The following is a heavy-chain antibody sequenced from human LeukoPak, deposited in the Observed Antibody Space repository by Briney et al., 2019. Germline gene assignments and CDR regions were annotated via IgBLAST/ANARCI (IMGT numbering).Heavy chain of an antibody. CDR3: ATTGATSPYSASWFNIEY. CDR1: GGSVTSYY. Sequence: SETLSLTCTVSGGSVTSYYCNWVRQPPGRGLEWIGYIYYSGGTNYNPPLESRVTISLDTAKNQFSLKLRSVTAEDTAVYYCATTGATSPYSASWFNIEYWGQGTLVTVSS. V-gene: IGHV4-59*08. D-gene: IGHD6-13*01. J-gene: IGHJ4*02. CDR2: IYYSGGT.